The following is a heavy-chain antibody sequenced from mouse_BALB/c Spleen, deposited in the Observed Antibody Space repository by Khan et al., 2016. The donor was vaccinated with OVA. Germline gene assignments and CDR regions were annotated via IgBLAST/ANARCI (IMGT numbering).Heavy chain of an antibody. CDR3: SRMNWDVAWFAY. D-gene: IGHD4-1*01. J-gene: IGHJ3*01. V-gene: IGHV1-5*01. CDR2: IYPGNTDT. CDR1: GYTFTSYW. Sequence: EVKLQESGTVLARPGASGKMSCKASGYTFTSYWMHWVKQRPGQGLEWIGDIYPGNTDTNYNQKFKGKAKLTAVTSTSTAYMELSSLTNEDSAFYYCSRMNWDVAWFAYWGQGTLVTVSA.